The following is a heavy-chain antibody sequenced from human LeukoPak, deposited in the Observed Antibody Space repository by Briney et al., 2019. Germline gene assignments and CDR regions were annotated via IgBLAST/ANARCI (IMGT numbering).Heavy chain of an antibody. Sequence: SETLSLTCTVSGGSISSYYWSWIRQPPGKGLEWIGYIYYRGSTNYNPSLKSRVAISVDTSKNQFSLKLSSVTAADTAVYYCARGRGYYYDSSGYYGGPYFDYWGQGTLVTVSS. CDR3: ARGRGYYYDSSGYYGGPYFDY. CDR1: GGSISSYY. D-gene: IGHD3-22*01. V-gene: IGHV4-59*01. J-gene: IGHJ4*02. CDR2: IYYRGST.